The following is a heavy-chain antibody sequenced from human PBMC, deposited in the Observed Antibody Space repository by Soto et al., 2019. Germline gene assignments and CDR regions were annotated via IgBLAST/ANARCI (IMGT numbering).Heavy chain of an antibody. D-gene: IGHD2-2*01. V-gene: IGHV3-23*01. J-gene: IGHJ4*02. CDR1: GFTFSNYA. CDR2: ISGRGGET. Sequence: EVQLLESGGGLVQPGGSLRLCCAASGFTFSNYAMNWVRQAPGKGLEWVSAISGRGGETYYADSVKGRFTISRDNSKNTLDLQMNSLRAEDTAVYYCARTWQGDYWGQGTLVTVSS. CDR3: ARTWQGDY.